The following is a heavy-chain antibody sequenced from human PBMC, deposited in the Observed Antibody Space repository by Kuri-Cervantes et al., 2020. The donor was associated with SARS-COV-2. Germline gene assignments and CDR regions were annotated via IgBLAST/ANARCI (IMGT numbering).Heavy chain of an antibody. J-gene: IGHJ6*02. Sequence: GESLKISCAASGFTVTSNHMTWVRQAPGRGLEWVSLIYSGDTTYYVDSVKGRFTISRDNAKNLLFLEMNSLRAEDTAVYYCATLLLSDLHYAMDVWGQGTTVTVSS. D-gene: IGHD2-21*01. CDR2: IYSGDTT. V-gene: IGHV3-53*01. CDR3: ATLLLSDLHYAMDV. CDR1: GFTVTSNH.